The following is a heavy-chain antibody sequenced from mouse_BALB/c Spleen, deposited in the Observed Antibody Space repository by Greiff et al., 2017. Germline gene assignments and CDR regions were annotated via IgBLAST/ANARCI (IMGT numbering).Heavy chain of an antibody. CDR1: GFTFSSYA. D-gene: IGHD2-4*01. V-gene: IGHV5-6-5*01. Sequence: DVMLVESGGGLVKPGGSLKLSCAASGFTFSSYAMSWVRQTPEKRLEWVASISSGGSTYYPDSVKGRFTISRDNARNILYLQMSSLRSEDTAMYYCARGRDDDYGMDYWGQGTSVTVSS. J-gene: IGHJ4*01. CDR3: ARGRDDDYGMDY. CDR2: ISSGGST.